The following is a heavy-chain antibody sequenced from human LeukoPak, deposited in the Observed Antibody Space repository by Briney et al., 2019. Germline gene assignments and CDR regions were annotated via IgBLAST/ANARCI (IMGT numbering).Heavy chain of an antibody. Sequence: PSETLSLTCTVSGGSISSYYWSWIRQPPGKGLEWIGYIYYSGSINYNPSLKNRVTISVDTSKNQFSLKLSSVTAADTAVYYCARGYTSGWSNWFDPWGQGTLVTVSS. CDR2: IYYSGSI. D-gene: IGHD6-13*01. CDR3: ARGYTSGWSNWFDP. V-gene: IGHV4-59*01. CDR1: GGSISSYY. J-gene: IGHJ5*02.